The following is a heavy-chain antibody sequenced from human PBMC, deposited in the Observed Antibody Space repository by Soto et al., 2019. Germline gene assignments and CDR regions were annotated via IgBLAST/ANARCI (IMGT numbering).Heavy chain of an antibody. CDR2: IYYSGST. CDR1: GGSISSYY. Sequence: SETLSLTCTVSGGSISSYYWSWIRQPPGKGLEWIGYIYYSGSTNYKPSLQSRVTISVDTSKNQFSLELSSVSAADTAVYYCARYREYCTGGSCYPFGMDVWGQGTTVTVS. D-gene: IGHD2-15*01. CDR3: ARYREYCTGGSCYPFGMDV. J-gene: IGHJ6*02. V-gene: IGHV4-59*01.